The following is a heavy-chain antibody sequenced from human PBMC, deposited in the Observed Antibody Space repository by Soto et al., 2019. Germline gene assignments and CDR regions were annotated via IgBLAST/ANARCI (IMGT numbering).Heavy chain of an antibody. J-gene: IGHJ6*02. CDR2: INPKSGGT. Sequence: ASVKVSCKASGYSFTDYHIHWVRQAPGQGLEWLGRINPKSGGTSTAQKFHGWFTMTTDTSISTASMELTRLTSDDTAIYYCARGDSTDCSNGVCSFFYNHDMDVWGQGTTVTVSS. D-gene: IGHD2-8*01. V-gene: IGHV1-2*04. CDR3: ARGDSTDCSNGVCSFFYNHDMDV. CDR1: GYSFTDYH.